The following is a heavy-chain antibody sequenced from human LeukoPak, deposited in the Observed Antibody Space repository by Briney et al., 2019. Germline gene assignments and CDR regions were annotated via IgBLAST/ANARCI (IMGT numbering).Heavy chain of an antibody. Sequence: GGSLRLSCAASGFTFNSYWMSWVRQAPGKGLEWVANIKQDGSEKYYVDSVKGRFTISRDNAKNSLYLQMNSLRADDTAVYYCARGGFRSFDHWGQGILVTVSS. V-gene: IGHV3-7*04. J-gene: IGHJ5*02. CDR3: ARGGFRSFDH. CDR1: GFTFNSYW. D-gene: IGHD3-22*01. CDR2: IKQDGSEK.